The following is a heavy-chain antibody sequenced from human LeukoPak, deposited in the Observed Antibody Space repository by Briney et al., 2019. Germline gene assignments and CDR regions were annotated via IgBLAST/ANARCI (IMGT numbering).Heavy chain of an antibody. CDR2: IHYSGST. Sequence: ASETLSLTCTVSGRSIISSGYYWGWIRQPPGKGLDWFGSIHYSGSTYYNPSLKSRVTISVDTPKNQFSLKLSSVTAADTAVYYCARFSRYSSGWLTPIYIDYWGQGTLVTVSS. D-gene: IGHD6-19*01. CDR3: ARFSRYSSGWLTPIYIDY. J-gene: IGHJ4*02. V-gene: IGHV4-39*01. CDR1: GRSIISSGYY.